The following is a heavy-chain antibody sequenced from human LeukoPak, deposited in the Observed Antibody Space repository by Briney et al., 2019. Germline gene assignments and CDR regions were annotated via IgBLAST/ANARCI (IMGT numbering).Heavy chain of an antibody. Sequence: GGSLGLSCAASGFTFSDYYMSWIRQAPGKGLEWVSYISSSGSTIYYADSVKGRFTISRDNAKNSLYLQMNSLRAEDTAVYYCARESSGWYGYYYYGMDVWGQGTTVTVSS. CDR2: ISSSGSTI. CDR3: ARESSGWYGYYYYGMDV. D-gene: IGHD6-19*01. J-gene: IGHJ6*02. CDR1: GFTFSDYY. V-gene: IGHV3-11*01.